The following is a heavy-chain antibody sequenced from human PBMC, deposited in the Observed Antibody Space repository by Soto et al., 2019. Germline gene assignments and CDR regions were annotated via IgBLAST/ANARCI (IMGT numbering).Heavy chain of an antibody. CDR1: GFTVSSNY. CDR3: ARDQHYYDSSGYFYFDY. V-gene: IGHV3-53*02. D-gene: IGHD3-22*01. Sequence: EVQLVETGGGLIQPGGSLRLSCAASGFTVSSNYMSWVRQAPGTGLEWVSVIYSGGSTYYADSVKGRFTISRDNSKNTLYLQMNSLRAEDTDVYYCARDQHYYDSSGYFYFDYWGQGTLVTVSA. J-gene: IGHJ4*02. CDR2: IYSGGST.